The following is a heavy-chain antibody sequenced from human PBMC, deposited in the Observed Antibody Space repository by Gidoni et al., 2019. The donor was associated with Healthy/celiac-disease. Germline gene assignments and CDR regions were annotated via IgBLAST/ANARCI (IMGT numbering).Heavy chain of an antibody. J-gene: IGHJ4*02. D-gene: IGHD2-21*01. CDR1: GGSFSGYY. CDR2: INHSGST. V-gene: IGHV4-34*01. CDR3: ARTGYCGGDCENSPFDY. Sequence: QVQLQQWGAGLLKPSETLSLTCAVYGGSFSGYYWSWIRHPPGKGVEWIGEINHSGSTNYNPSLKSRVTITVDTSKNQFSLKLSSVTAADTAVYYCARTGYCGGDCENSPFDYWGQGTLVTVSS.